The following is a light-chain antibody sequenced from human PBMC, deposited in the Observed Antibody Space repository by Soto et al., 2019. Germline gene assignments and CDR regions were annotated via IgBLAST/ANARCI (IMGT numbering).Light chain of an antibody. CDR3: GSYGGSNNWV. J-gene: IGLJ3*02. V-gene: IGLV2-8*01. CDR2: EVR. CDR1: TSDIGRYNY. Sequence: LTQPPSASGSPGQSVTISCTGTTSDIGRYNYVSWYQQHPGTAPKLIIYEVRKRPSGVPDRFSASKSANSASLTVSGLQPEDEADYYCGSYGGSNNWVFGGGTQLTVL.